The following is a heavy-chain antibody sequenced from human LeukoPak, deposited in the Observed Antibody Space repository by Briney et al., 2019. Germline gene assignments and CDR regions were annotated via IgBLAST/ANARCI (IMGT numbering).Heavy chain of an antibody. J-gene: IGHJ6*03. CDR2: ISYSGST. CDR3: ARLAPGGFGYYMDV. CDR1: GGSFSSSSYY. D-gene: IGHD3-10*01. Sequence: PSETLSLTCTVSGGSFSSSSYYWAWIRQPPGKGLEWIGSISYSGSTYYNPSLKSRVTISVDTSKNQFSLKLSSVTAADTAVYYCARLAPGGFGYYMDVWGKGTTVTISS. V-gene: IGHV4-39*07.